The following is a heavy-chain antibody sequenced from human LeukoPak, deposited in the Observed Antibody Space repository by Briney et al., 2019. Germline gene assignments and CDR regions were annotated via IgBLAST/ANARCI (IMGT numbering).Heavy chain of an antibody. V-gene: IGHV1-58*01. CDR1: GFTFTSSA. D-gene: IGHD3-3*01. CDR2: IVVGSGNT. Sequence: GASVKVSCKASGFTFTSSAVQWVRQARGQRLEWIGWIVVGSGNTNYAQKFQERVTITRDMSTSTAYMELSSLRSEDTAVYYCAAGLIVRGVWSGYYSFDYWGQGTLVTVSS. CDR3: AAGLIVRGVWSGYYSFDY. J-gene: IGHJ4*02.